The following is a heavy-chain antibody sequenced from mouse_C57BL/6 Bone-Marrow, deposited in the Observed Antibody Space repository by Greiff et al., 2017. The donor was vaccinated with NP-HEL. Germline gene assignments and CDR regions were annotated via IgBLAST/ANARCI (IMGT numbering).Heavy chain of an antibody. CDR2: ILPGSGST. V-gene: IGHV1-9*01. D-gene: IGHD2-2*01. CDR1: GYTFTGYW. CDR3: ARLGTMVTDWFAY. J-gene: IGHJ3*01. Sequence: QVQLKQSGAELMKPGVSVKLSCKATGYTFTGYWIEWVKQRPGHGLEWIGEILPGSGSTNYNEKFKGRATFTADTSSNTAYMQLSSLTTEDSAIYYCARLGTMVTDWFAYWGQGTLVTVSA.